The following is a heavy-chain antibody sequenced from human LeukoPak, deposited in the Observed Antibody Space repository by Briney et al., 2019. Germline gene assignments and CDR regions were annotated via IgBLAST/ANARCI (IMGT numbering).Heavy chain of an antibody. CDR1: GDSINRYY. CDR2: IYYSGST. D-gene: IGHD5-18*01. V-gene: IGHV4-59*08. J-gene: IGHJ4*02. Sequence: SETLSLTCTVSGDSINRYYWSCLRQPPGKGLEGLGYIYYSGSTQYSPSIKSRVTISVDTSKNPLSLKLSSVTAADTAVYYCARSLRGYRFATDYWGQGTLVTVSS. CDR3: ARSLRGYRFATDY.